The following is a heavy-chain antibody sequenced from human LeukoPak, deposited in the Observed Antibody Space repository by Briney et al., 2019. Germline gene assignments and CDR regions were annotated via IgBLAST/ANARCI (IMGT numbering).Heavy chain of an antibody. CDR3: ARDSFETDIDY. CDR1: GFTFSTYW. D-gene: IGHD1-14*01. Sequence: PGGSLRLSCAVSGFTFSTYWMSWVRQAPGKGLEWVGNMKEDGSEKYYVDSMKGRFTISRDNAKNSLYLQMNSLRVEDTAVYYCARDSFETDIDYWGQGTLVTVSS. J-gene: IGHJ4*02. V-gene: IGHV3-7*01. CDR2: MKEDGSEK.